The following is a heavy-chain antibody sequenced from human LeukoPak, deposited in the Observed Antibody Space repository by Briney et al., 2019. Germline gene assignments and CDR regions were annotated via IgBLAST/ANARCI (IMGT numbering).Heavy chain of an antibody. D-gene: IGHD5-18*01. CDR3: AREVTGYYYGIDV. V-gene: IGHV3-48*01. CDR2: ISSSSSTI. J-gene: IGHJ6*02. Sequence: PGGSLRLSCAASGFTFSSYSMNWVRQAPGKGLEWVSYISSSSSTIYYADSVKGRFTISRDNAKNSLYLQMNSLRAEDTAVYYCAREVTGYYYGIDVWGQGTTVTVSS. CDR1: GFTFSSYS.